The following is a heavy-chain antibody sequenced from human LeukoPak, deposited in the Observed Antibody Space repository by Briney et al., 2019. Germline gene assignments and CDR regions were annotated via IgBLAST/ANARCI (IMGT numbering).Heavy chain of an antibody. Sequence: GGSLRLSCAASGFTFSSYSMNWVRQAPGKGPEWVAFIRSDSSNQYYADSVKGRFTISRDNSKNTLYLQMNSLRAEDTVVYYCAKVPLSSSGWDREYYFDYWGQGTLVTVSS. V-gene: IGHV3-30*02. CDR1: GFTFSSYS. CDR2: IRSDSSNQ. J-gene: IGHJ4*02. CDR3: AKVPLSSSGWDREYYFDY. D-gene: IGHD6-19*01.